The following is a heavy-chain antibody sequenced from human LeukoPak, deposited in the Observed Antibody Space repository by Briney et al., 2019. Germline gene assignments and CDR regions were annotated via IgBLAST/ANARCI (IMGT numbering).Heavy chain of an antibody. CDR3: ARGKRTRYYYDSSGYPDY. CDR1: GGSFSGYY. J-gene: IGHJ4*02. D-gene: IGHD3-22*01. Sequence: PSETLSLTCAVYGGSFSGYYWSWLRQPPGKGLEWIGEINHSGSTNYNPSLKSRVAISVDTSKNQFSLKLSSVTAADTAVYYCARGKRTRYYYDSSGYPDYWGQGTLVTVSS. V-gene: IGHV4-34*01. CDR2: INHSGST.